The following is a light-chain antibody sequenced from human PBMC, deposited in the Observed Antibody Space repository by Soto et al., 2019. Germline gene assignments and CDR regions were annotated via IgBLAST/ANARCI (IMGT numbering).Light chain of an antibody. J-gene: IGLJ1*01. CDR2: DVS. CDR1: SSDVGGYNY. V-gene: IGLV2-14*01. Sequence: QSALTQPASVSGSPGQSITISCTGTSSDVGGYNYVSWYQQHPGKAPKLMIYDVSNRPSGVSNRFSGSKSGNTASLTISGLQAEDEADNYCSSYTSSSILSYVFGTGTKVTVL. CDR3: SSYTSSSILSYV.